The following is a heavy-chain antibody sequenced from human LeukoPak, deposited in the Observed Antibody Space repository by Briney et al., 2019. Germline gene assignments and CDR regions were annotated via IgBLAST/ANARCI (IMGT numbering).Heavy chain of an antibody. CDR2: ISTSSSYI. V-gene: IGHV3-21*01. J-gene: IGHJ6*02. CDR1: GFTFSDYT. CDR3: AKGHQGDLYGMDV. Sequence: PGGSLRLSCAGSGFTFSDYTMNWVRQAPGKGLEWVSSISTSSSYIYYADSVEGRFTISRDNAENSLYLQMNSLRAEDTAIYYCAKGHQGDLYGMDVWGQGTTVTVSS.